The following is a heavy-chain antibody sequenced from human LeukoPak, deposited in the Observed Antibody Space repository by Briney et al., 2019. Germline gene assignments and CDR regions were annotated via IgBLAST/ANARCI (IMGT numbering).Heavy chain of an antibody. J-gene: IGHJ4*02. CDR2: IYPRDGST. CDR3: ARDQEGFDY. V-gene: IGHV1-46*01. CDR1: GYTFTNNY. Sequence: ASVTVSCKASGYTFTNNYLHWVRQAPGQGLEWMGLIYPRDGSTSYAQNFQGRVTVTRDTSTTTVHMELRGLRSEDTAVCYCARDQEGFDYWGQGTLVTVSS.